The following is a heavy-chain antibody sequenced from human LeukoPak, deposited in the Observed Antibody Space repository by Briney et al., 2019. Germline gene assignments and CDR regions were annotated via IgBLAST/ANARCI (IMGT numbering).Heavy chain of an antibody. CDR1: GGTFSSYA. Sequence: GASVKVSCKASGGTFSSYAISWVRQAPGQGLEWMGGIIPIFGTANYAQKFQGRVTITADESTSTAYMELSSLRSEDTAVYYCARGGLRFLEYNWFDPWGQGTLVTVSS. CDR3: ARGGLRFLEYNWFDP. J-gene: IGHJ5*02. V-gene: IGHV1-69*13. D-gene: IGHD3-3*01. CDR2: IIPIFGTA.